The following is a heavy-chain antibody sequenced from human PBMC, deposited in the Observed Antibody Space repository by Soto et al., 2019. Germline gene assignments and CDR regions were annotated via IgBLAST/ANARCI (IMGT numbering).Heavy chain of an antibody. CDR3: AKLGGPGTRVDY. Sequence: GGSLRLSCAASGFTFRSYAMSWVRQAPGKGLEWVSAISGSGGSTYYADSVKGRFTISRDNSKNTLYLQMNSLRAEDTAVYYCAKLGGPGTRVDYWGQGTLVTVSS. D-gene: IGHD3-16*01. CDR2: ISGSGGST. V-gene: IGHV3-23*01. J-gene: IGHJ4*02. CDR1: GFTFRSYA.